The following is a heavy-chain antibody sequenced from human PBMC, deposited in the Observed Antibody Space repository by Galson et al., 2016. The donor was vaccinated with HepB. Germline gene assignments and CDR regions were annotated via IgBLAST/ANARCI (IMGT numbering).Heavy chain of an antibody. D-gene: IGHD3-10*01. J-gene: IGHJ3*02. CDR1: GFTFRSYA. CDR3: ARTYGSGSYPRDAFDI. Sequence: SLRLSCAASGFTFRSYAMHWVRQAPGKGLEWVAVMSYDGSNKYYADSVKGRFTISRDNSKNTLYLQMNSLRAEDTAVYYCARTYGSGSYPRDAFDIWGQGTMVTVSS. V-gene: IGHV3-30-3*01. CDR2: MSYDGSNK.